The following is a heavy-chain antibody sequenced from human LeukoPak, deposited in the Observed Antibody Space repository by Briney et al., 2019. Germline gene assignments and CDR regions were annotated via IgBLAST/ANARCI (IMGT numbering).Heavy chain of an antibody. Sequence: GGSLRLSCAASGFTFSSYNMNWVRQAPGKGLEWVSSISSSSDYIYYADSVKGRFTISRDNAKNSLYLQMNSLRAEDTAVYYCVRDWGYDSSGYWQKYFDTWGQGTLVTVSS. CDR3: VRDWGYDSSGYWQKYFDT. J-gene: IGHJ4*02. D-gene: IGHD3-22*01. CDR1: GFTFSSYN. CDR2: ISSSSDYI. V-gene: IGHV3-21*01.